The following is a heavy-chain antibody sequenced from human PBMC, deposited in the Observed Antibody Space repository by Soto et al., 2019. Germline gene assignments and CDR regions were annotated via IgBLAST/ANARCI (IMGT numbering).Heavy chain of an antibody. CDR2: FDPEDGET. Sequence: DSVQVSCTVSGYTLTELSMHWVRQAPGKGLEWMGGFDPEDGETIYAQKFQGRVTMTEDTSTDTAYMELSSLRSEDTAVYYCATAIAEDWYFDRGGRGTLVT. CDR1: GYTLTELS. CDR3: ATAIAEDWYFDR. J-gene: IGHJ2*01. D-gene: IGHD6-13*01. V-gene: IGHV1-24*01.